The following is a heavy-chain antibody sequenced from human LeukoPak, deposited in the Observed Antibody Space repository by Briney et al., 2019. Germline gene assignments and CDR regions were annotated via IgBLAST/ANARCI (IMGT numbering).Heavy chain of an antibody. V-gene: IGHV4-59*01. CDR2: IYYSGST. J-gene: IGHJ6*02. Sequence: PSETLSLTCTVSGGSISSYYWSWIRQPSGKGLEWIGYIYYSGSTNYNPSLKSRVTISVDTSKNQFSLKLSSVTAADTAVYYCARDLVTMVRGFGYYYYGMDVWGQGTTVTVSS. CDR1: GGSISSYY. D-gene: IGHD3-10*01. CDR3: ARDLVTMVRGFGYYYYGMDV.